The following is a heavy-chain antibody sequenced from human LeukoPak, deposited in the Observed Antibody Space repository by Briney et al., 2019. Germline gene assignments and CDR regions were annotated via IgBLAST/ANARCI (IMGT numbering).Heavy chain of an antibody. Sequence: GGSLRHSCAAPGFVFSTYGIHSVRQAPGKGLEWVAGIWYDGTTKYYADSVKGRFTISRDNSKNTASLQMDSLRAEDTAVYSCARAPDYGDYVGYFDFWGQGAQVTVSS. CDR3: ARAPDYGDYVGYFDF. V-gene: IGHV3-33*01. D-gene: IGHD4-17*01. J-gene: IGHJ4*02. CDR2: IWYDGTTK. CDR1: GFVFSTYG.